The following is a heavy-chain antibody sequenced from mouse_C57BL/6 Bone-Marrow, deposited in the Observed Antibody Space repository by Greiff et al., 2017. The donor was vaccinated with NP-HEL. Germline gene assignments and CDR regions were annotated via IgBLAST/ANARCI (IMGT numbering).Heavy chain of an antibody. D-gene: IGHD1-1*01. V-gene: IGHV1-75*01. CDR3: ARRSYYGSSPLDY. CDR2: IFPGSGST. Sequence: QVQLKQSGPELVKPGASVKISCKASGYTFTDYYINWVKQRPGQGLEWIGWIFPGSGSTYYNEKFKGKATLTVDKSSSTAYMLLSSLTSEDSAVYFCARRSYYGSSPLDYWGQGTTLTVSS. CDR1: GYTFTDYY. J-gene: IGHJ2*01.